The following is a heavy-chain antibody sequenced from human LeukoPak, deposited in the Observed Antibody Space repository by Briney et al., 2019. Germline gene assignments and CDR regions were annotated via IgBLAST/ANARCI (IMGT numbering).Heavy chain of an antibody. CDR2: IYHSGST. Sequence: SETLSLTCAVSGYSISSGYYWGWIRQPPGKGLEWIGSIYHSGSTYYNPSLKSRVTISVDTSKNQFSLKLSSVTAADTAVYYCARVVYGGNFDYWGQGTLVTVSS. J-gene: IGHJ4*02. V-gene: IGHV4-38-2*01. CDR1: GYSISSGYY. D-gene: IGHD4-23*01. CDR3: ARVVYGGNFDY.